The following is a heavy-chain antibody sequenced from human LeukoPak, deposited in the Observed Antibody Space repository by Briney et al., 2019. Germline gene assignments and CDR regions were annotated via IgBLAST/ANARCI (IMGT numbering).Heavy chain of an antibody. D-gene: IGHD3-22*01. V-gene: IGHV5-51*01. CDR1: GYSFTSYW. CDR2: IYPGDSDT. Sequence: GESLQISCKGSGYSFTSYWIGWVRQMPGKGLEWMGIIYPGDSDTRYSPSFQGQVTISADKSISTAYLQWSSLKASDTAMYYCARLYYYDSSGYQTNYDYWGQGTLVTVSS. CDR3: ARLYYYDSSGYQTNYDY. J-gene: IGHJ4*02.